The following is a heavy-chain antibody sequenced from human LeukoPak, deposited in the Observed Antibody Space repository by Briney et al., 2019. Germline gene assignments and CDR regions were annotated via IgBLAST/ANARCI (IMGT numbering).Heavy chain of an antibody. CDR1: GFTFSSYE. CDR2: ISSSGSTI. Sequence: GGSLRLSCAASGFTFSSYEMNWVRQAPGKGLEWVSYISSSGSTIYYADSVKGRFTISRDNAKNSLYLQMNSLRAEDTAVYYCARPRDYGSELDYWGQGTLVTVSS. D-gene: IGHD3-10*01. J-gene: IGHJ4*02. CDR3: ARPRDYGSELDY. V-gene: IGHV3-48*03.